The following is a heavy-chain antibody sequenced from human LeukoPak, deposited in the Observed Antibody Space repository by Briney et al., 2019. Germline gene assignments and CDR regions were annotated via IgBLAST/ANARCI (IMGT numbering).Heavy chain of an antibody. CDR3: ARDLGYGGNAFDY. Sequence: GGSLRLSCAASGFTFSSYSMNWVRQAPGKGLEWVSSISSSSSYIYYADSVKGRFTISRDNAKNSLYLQMNSLRAEDTAVYYCARDLGYGGNAFDYWGQGTLVTVSS. CDR2: ISSSSSYI. J-gene: IGHJ4*02. D-gene: IGHD4-23*01. CDR1: GFTFSSYS. V-gene: IGHV3-21*01.